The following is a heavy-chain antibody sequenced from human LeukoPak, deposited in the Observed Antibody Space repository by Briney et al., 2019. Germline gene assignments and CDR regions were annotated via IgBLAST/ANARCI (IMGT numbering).Heavy chain of an antibody. CDR1: GFTFSSYW. CDR3: ARVQVAGSRDFGY. D-gene: IGHD6-19*01. V-gene: IGHV3-74*01. CDR2: INSDGSST. J-gene: IGHJ4*02. Sequence: GGSLRLSCAASGFTFSSYWRHWVRQAPGKGLVWVSRINSDGSSTSYADSVKGRFTISRDNAKNTLYLQMNSLRAEDTAVYYCARVQVAGSRDFGYWGQGTLVTVSS.